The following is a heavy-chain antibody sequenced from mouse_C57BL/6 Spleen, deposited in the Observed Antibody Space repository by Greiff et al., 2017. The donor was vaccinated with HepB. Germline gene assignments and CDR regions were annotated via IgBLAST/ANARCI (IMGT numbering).Heavy chain of an antibody. CDR1: GYTFTSYW. CDR3: ARLGDYDPFAY. D-gene: IGHD2-4*01. Sequence: QVQLKESGAELVMPGASVKLSCKASGYTFTSYWMHWVKQRPGQGLEWIGEIDPSDSYTNYNQKFKGKSTLTVDKSSSTAYMQLSSLTSEDSAVYYCARLGDYDPFAYWGQGTLVTVSA. CDR2: IDPSDSYT. J-gene: IGHJ3*01. V-gene: IGHV1-69*01.